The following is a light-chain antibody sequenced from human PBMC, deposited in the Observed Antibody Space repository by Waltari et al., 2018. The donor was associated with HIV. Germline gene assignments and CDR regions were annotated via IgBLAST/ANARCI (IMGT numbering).Light chain of an antibody. Sequence: EIVLTQSPGTLSLSPGERATLSCRASQSVSSSYLAWYQQKPGQAPRLLIYGASSRATGIPDRFSGSGSGTDFTLTISRLEPEDFAVYYCQQYGSSPHFGQGTRLEIK. V-gene: IGKV3-20*01. J-gene: IGKJ5*01. CDR1: QSVSSSY. CDR2: GAS. CDR3: QQYGSSPH.